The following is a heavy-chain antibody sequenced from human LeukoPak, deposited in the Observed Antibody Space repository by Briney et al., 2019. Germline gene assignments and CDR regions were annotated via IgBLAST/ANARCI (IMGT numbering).Heavy chain of an antibody. Sequence: ASVKVSCKASGYTFTSYGISWVRQAPGQGLEWMGWISAYNGNTNYAQKLQGRVTMTTDTSTSTAYMELRSLRSDDTAVYYCARTPHHSYDSSGDFDYWGQGTLVTVSS. J-gene: IGHJ4*02. V-gene: IGHV1-18*01. CDR2: ISAYNGNT. CDR1: GYTFTSYG. D-gene: IGHD3-22*01. CDR3: ARTPHHSYDSSGDFDY.